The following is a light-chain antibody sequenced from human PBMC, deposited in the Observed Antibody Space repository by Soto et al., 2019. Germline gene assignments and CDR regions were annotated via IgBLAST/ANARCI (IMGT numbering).Light chain of an antibody. CDR3: QQYDDWPRT. Sequence: IVMTQSPATLSVSPGETATLSCRASQRVGINLAWYQQKPGQAPRLLIHSASTRASGIPDRFSGSGSGTEFTLTISSLQSEDFAFFYCQQYDDWPRTFGQGTKVDIK. V-gene: IGKV3-15*01. CDR1: QRVGIN. J-gene: IGKJ1*01. CDR2: SAS.